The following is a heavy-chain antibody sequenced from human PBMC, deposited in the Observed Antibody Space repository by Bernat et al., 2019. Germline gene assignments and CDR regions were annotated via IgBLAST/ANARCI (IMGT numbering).Heavy chain of an antibody. CDR3: ARDRAVATVHDAFDI. Sequence: EVQLVESGGGLVQPGGSLRLSCAASGFTFSNYEMNWLRQAPGKGLEWVSYISSGASTTYYADSVKGRFTISRDNTKNSLFLQMNSLRAEDTAVYYCARDRAVATVHDAFDIWGQGTMVTVSS. D-gene: IGHD5-12*01. J-gene: IGHJ3*02. CDR1: GFTFSNYE. V-gene: IGHV3-48*03. CDR2: ISSGASTT.